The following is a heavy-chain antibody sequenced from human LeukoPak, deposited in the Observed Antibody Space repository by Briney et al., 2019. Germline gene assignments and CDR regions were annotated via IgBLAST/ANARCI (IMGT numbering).Heavy chain of an antibody. J-gene: IGHJ3*02. Sequence: GGSLRLSCAASGFTFSSYNMNWVRQAPGRGLEWLSYISSTSGAMYYADSVKGRFTISRDNAKNSLYLQMNSLRDEDTAVYYCAREIMTTMVLDAFDIRGQGTVVTVSS. D-gene: IGHD5-24*01. V-gene: IGHV3-48*02. CDR1: GFTFSSYN. CDR3: AREIMTTMVLDAFDI. CDR2: ISSTSGAM.